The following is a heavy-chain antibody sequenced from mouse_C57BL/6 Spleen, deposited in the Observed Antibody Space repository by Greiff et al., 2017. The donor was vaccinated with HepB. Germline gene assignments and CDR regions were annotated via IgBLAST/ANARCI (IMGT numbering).Heavy chain of an antibody. V-gene: IGHV1-52*01. D-gene: IGHD2-3*01. CDR1: GYTFTSYW. CDR3: ALVTTNYYAMDY. CDR2: IDPSDSET. J-gene: IGHJ4*01. Sequence: VQLQQPGAELVRPGSSVKLSCKASGYTFTSYWMHWVKQRPIQGLEWIGNIDPSDSETHYNQKFKDKATLTVDKSSSTAYMQLSSLTSEDSAVYYCALVTTNYYAMDYWGQGTSVTVSS.